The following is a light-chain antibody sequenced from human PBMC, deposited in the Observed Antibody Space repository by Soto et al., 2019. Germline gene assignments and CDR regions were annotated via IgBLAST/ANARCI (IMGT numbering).Light chain of an antibody. CDR3: QQYGSSIT. Sequence: EIVMTQSPATLSVSPEERATLSCRASQSVPRSYLAWYQQKPGQAPRLLIYGTSSRATGIPDRFSGSGSGTDFTLTISRLEPEDFAVFCCQQYGSSITFGQGTRLEIK. CDR1: QSVPRSY. CDR2: GTS. J-gene: IGKJ5*01. V-gene: IGKV3-20*01.